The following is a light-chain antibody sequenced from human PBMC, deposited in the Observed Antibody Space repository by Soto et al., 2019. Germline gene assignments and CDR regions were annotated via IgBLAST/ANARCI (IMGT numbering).Light chain of an antibody. V-gene: IGKV3-20*01. Sequence: EIVLTQSPGTLSLSPGERATLSCRASQSVSSNYLAWYQQKPGQAPRLLIYGASSMATGIPDKFSGSGSGTDFTLTISRLEPEDFAVYYCQQYGSSPRTFGQGTKVEIE. J-gene: IGKJ1*01. CDR3: QQYGSSPRT. CDR1: QSVSSNY. CDR2: GAS.